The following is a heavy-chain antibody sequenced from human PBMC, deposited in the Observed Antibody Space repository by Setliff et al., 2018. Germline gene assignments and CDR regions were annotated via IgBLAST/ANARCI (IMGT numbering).Heavy chain of an antibody. CDR2: INTNTGNP. CDR1: GYTFTSYA. Sequence: ASVKVSCKASGYTFTSYAMNWVRQAPGQGLEWMGWINTNTGNPTYAQGFTGRFVFSLDTSVSTAYLQISSLKAEDTAVYYCARVWRSSSWYWFDPWGQGTLVTVSS. J-gene: IGHJ5*02. V-gene: IGHV7-4-1*02. D-gene: IGHD6-13*01. CDR3: ARVWRSSSWYWFDP.